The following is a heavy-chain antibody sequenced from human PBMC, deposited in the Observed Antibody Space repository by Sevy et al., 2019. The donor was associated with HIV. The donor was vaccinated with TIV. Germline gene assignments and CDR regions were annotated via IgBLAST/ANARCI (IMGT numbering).Heavy chain of an antibody. J-gene: IGHJ4*02. V-gene: IGHV3-74*01. CDR3: VRDNLGYTDGYASV. CDR1: GFTFSNYW. CDR2: ITRDGSST. Sequence: GGSLRLSCATSGFTFSNYWMHWVRLLPGKGLEWVSRITRDGSSTSYADSVKGRFTISRDNAKNTLHLQMSSLRAEDSAVYYCVRDNLGYTDGYASVWGQGSLVTVSS. D-gene: IGHD3-16*01.